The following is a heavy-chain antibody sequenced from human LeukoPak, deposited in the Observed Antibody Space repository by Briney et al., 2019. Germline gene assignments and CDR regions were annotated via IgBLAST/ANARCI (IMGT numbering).Heavy chain of an antibody. J-gene: IGHJ4*02. CDR2: INTNGDNT. D-gene: IGHD3-10*01. CDR1: GFTFSNYP. CDR3: VKKRSAGSGSYYDY. V-gene: IGHV3-64D*09. Sequence: PGGSLRLSCSASGFTFSNYPMHWVRQAPGKGLEYVSAINTNGDNTYYADSEKGRFTISRDNSKNTLYLQMSSLRAEDTAVYHCVKKRSAGSGSYYDYWGQGTLVTVSS.